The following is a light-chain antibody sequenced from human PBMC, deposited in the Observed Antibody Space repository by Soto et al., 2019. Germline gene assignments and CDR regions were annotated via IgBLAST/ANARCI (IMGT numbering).Light chain of an antibody. J-gene: IGKJ3*01. CDR2: GAS. CDR3: QKCNSAPFT. Sequence: EIVLTQSPGTLSSSPGERATLSCRASQSVSSSHLAWYQQKPGQAPRLLIYGASSRATGIPDRFSGSGSGTDFTLTISRLEPEDVATYYCQKCNSAPFTFGPGTKVDIK. CDR1: QSVSSSH. V-gene: IGKV3-20*01.